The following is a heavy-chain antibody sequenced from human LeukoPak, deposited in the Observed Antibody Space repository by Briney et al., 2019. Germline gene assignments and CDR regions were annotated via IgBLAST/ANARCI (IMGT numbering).Heavy chain of an antibody. V-gene: IGHV5-51*01. CDR3: ASQAPLTYYYDSSGYSPH. D-gene: IGHD3-22*01. Sequence: GESLKISCKGSGYSFTGYWIGWVRQMPGKGLEWMGIIYPGDSDTRYSPSFQGQVTISADKSISTAYLQWSSLKASDTAMYYCASQAPLTYYYDSSGYSPHWGQGTLVTVSS. CDR1: GYSFTGYW. J-gene: IGHJ4*02. CDR2: IYPGDSDT.